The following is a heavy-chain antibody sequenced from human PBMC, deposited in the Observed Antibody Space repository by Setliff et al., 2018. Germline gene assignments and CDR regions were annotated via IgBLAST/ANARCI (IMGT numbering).Heavy chain of an antibody. Sequence: GASVKVSCKASGDTFSTYALSWVRQAPGQGLEWMGGIIPLFGTTKYAQKFQDRITMTADESATTAYMELTSLRSEDTAGYYCARALGGISAAGNNWLDSWGQGTLVTVSS. CDR2: IIPLFGTT. D-gene: IGHD6-13*01. J-gene: IGHJ5*01. V-gene: IGHV1-69*13. CDR1: GDTFSTYA. CDR3: ARALGGISAAGNNWLDS.